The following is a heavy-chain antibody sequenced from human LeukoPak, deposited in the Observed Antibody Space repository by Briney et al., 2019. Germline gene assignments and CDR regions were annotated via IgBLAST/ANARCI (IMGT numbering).Heavy chain of an antibody. Sequence: GESLKISCKGSGYSFTSYWIGWVRQLPGKGLEWMGIIYPGDSDTRYSPSFQGQVTISADKSISTAYLQWSSLKALDTAMYYCARHCSGGSCYGAFDYWGQGTLVTVSS. J-gene: IGHJ4*02. CDR3: ARHCSGGSCYGAFDY. CDR2: IYPGDSDT. D-gene: IGHD2-15*01. V-gene: IGHV5-51*01. CDR1: GYSFTSYW.